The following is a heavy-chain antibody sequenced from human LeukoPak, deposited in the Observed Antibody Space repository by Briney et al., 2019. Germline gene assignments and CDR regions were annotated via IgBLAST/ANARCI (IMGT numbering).Heavy chain of an antibody. CDR2: ISYDATNK. D-gene: IGHD3-22*01. Sequence: GRSLRLSCAASGFSFSYYAMHWVRQAPGKGLEWVALISYDATNKYYADSVKGRFTISRDTSKNTLYLQMSGLRGDDTAVYYCAKARAHYYDSSGYPYYYGMDVWGQGTTVTVSS. V-gene: IGHV3-30-3*01. CDR3: AKARAHYYDSSGYPYYYGMDV. CDR1: GFSFSYYA. J-gene: IGHJ6*02.